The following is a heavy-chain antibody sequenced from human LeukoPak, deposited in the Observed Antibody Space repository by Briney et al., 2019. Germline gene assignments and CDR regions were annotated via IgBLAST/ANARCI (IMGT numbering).Heavy chain of an antibody. CDR3: AKDGAQYSSGPECDP. J-gene: IGHJ5*02. CDR1: GLHFSGTA. Sequence: GGSLRLSCAASGLHFSGTAMSWVRQAPGKGLEWVSAISHDGMDAYYADSVKGRFTISRDNSKKTVSLEMSSLTAADTGVYYCAKDGAQYSSGPECDPRGQGALVTVSP. D-gene: IGHD6-19*01. V-gene: IGHV3-23*01. CDR2: ISHDGMDA.